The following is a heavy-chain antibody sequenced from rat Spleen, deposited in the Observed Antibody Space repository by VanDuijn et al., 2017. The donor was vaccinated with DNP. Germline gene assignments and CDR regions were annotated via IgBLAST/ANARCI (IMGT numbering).Heavy chain of an antibody. CDR1: GFTFNDYW. J-gene: IGHJ4*01. Sequence: EVQLVESGGGLVQPGRSLKLSCVASGFTFNDYWMTWIRQPPGKGLEWVASINADGGSTSYLDSVKGRFTISRDNAENTVNLQMNSLRSEDTATYYCARDYHFYAMDAWGQGTSVTVSS. CDR2: INADGGST. CDR3: ARDYHFYAMDA. V-gene: IGHV5-58*01.